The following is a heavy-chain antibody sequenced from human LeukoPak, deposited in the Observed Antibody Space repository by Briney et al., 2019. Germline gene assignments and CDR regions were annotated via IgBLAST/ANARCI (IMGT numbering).Heavy chain of an antibody. V-gene: IGHV4-59*08. D-gene: IGHD6-19*01. Sequence: PSETLSLTCTVSGGSISSYYWSWIRQPPGKGLEWIGYIYYSGSTNYNPSLTSRVTISVDTSKNQFSLKLSSVTAADTAVYYCASTYASGWLGVDYWGQGTLVTVSS. CDR2: IYYSGST. CDR3: ASTYASGWLGVDY. J-gene: IGHJ4*02. CDR1: GGSISSYY.